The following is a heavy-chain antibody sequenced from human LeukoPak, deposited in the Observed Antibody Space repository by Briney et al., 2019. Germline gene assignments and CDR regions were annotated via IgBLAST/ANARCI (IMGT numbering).Heavy chain of an antibody. CDR3: ARGLGIFGVVITLDYFDY. J-gene: IGHJ4*02. CDR2: IYHSGST. Sequence: SGTLSLTCAVSGGSISSSNWWSWVRQPPGKGLEWIGEIYHSGSTNYNPSLKSRVTISVDTSKNQFSLKLSSVTAADTAVYYCARGLGIFGVVITLDYFDYWGQGTLVTVSS. CDR1: GGSISSSNW. D-gene: IGHD3-3*01. V-gene: IGHV4-4*02.